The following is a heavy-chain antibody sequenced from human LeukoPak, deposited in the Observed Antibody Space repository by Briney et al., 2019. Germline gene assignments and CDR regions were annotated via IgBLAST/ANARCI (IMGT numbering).Heavy chain of an antibody. CDR1: GYTFTSFD. J-gene: IGHJ4*02. D-gene: IGHD4-11*01. V-gene: IGHV1-8*01. CDR2: MNPDNGNT. Sequence: ASVKVSCKASGYTFTSFDINLVRQASGQGLGWMGWMNPDNGNTGYAQKFQGRVTMTRNTSISTAYMELSSLRSEDTAVYYRARQGTTASFDYWGQGTLVTVSS. CDR3: ARQGTTASFDY.